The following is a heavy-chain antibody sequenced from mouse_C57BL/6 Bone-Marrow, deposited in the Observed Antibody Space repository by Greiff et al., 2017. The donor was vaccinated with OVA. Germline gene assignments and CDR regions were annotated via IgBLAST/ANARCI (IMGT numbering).Heavy chain of an antibody. CDR1: GYTFTSYW. CDR3: ARSGGNYDCYAMDY. Sequence: QVHVKQPGAELVKPGASVKLSCKASGYTFTSYWMHWVKQRPGRGLEWIGRIDPNSGGPKYNEKFKSTATLTVDKPSSTAYMQLSSLTSEDSAVYYCARSGGNYDCYAMDYWGQGTSVTVSS. V-gene: IGHV1-72*01. D-gene: IGHD2-1*01. CDR2: IDPNSGGP. J-gene: IGHJ4*01.